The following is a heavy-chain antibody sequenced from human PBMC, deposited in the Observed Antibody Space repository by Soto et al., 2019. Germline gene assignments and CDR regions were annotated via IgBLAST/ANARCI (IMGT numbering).Heavy chain of an antibody. Sequence: SETLSLTCGLSGSLPVGALSTYFWTWIRQPPGKGLEWIGEINPSGSPNYSPSLRGRVTISLDTSKKHFSLNLSSVTAADTAVYFSARARVSQWSQDYYGLDVWGQGTTVTVSS. V-gene: IGHV4-34*01. CDR1: GSLPVGALSTYF. CDR2: INPSGSP. D-gene: IGHD3-3*01. CDR3: ARARVSQWSQDYYGLDV. J-gene: IGHJ6*02.